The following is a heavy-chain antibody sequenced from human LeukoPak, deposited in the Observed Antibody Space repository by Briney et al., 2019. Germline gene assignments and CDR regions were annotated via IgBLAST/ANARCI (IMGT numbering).Heavy chain of an antibody. D-gene: IGHD3-3*01. CDR1: GGTFSSYA. CDR2: IIPIFGTA. J-gene: IGHJ6*03. V-gene: IGHV1-69*06. CDR3: ARDRGYDFWSGLYYYYMDV. Sequence: AASVKVSCKASGGTFSSYAISWVRQAPGQGLEWMGGIIPIFGTANYAQKFQGRVTITADKSTSTAYMELSSLRSEDTAVYYCARDRGYDFWSGLYYYYMDVWGKGTTVTVSS.